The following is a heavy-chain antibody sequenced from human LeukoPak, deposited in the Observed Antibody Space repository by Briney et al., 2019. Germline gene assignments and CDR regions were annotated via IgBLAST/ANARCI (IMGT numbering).Heavy chain of an antibody. D-gene: IGHD3-3*01. J-gene: IGHJ4*02. CDR2: IYSSGSA. Sequence: SETLSLTCSVSGGSLSNYYWTWIRRPPGKGLEWIGYIYSSGSANYNPSLKSRVNISIDTSENQFSLKLTSVTAADTAVYYCAREGGFYRPLDYSGQGTLVTVSS. CDR3: AREGGFYRPLDY. CDR1: GGSLSNYY. V-gene: IGHV4-59*12.